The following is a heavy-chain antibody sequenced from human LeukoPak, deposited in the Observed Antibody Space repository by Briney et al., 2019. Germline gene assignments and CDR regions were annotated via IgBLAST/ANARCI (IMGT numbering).Heavy chain of an antibody. V-gene: IGHV4-59*08. J-gene: IGHJ4*02. CDR3: ARLYGGYSYGYFDY. Sequence: SETLSLTCTVSGGSISSYYWSWIRQPPGKGLVWIGYIYYSGSTNYNPSLKSRVTISVDTSKNQFSLKLSSVTAADTAVYYCARLYGGYSYGYFDYWGQGTLVTVSS. CDR2: IYYSGST. D-gene: IGHD5-18*01. CDR1: GGSISSYY.